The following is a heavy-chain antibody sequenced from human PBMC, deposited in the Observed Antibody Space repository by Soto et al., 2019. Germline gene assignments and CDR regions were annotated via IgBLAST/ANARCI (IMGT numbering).Heavy chain of an antibody. CDR3: TKRLGSTATTYGDS. CDR1: GFTFSTYD. CDR2: ISANGGVT. D-gene: IGHD1-1*01. V-gene: IGHV3-23*01. Sequence: GGSLRLSCAASGFTFSTYDMSWGRQAPGKGLEWVAVISANGGVTYHTDSVKGRFTISRDNSKNTLFLQMSSVRVEDTALYYCTKRLGSTATTYGDSWGQGTLVTV. J-gene: IGHJ4*02.